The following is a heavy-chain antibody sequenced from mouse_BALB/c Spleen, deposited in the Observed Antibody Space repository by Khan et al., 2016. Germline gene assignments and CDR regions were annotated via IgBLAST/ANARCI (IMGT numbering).Heavy chain of an antibody. CDR1: GFNINDTY. V-gene: IGHV14-3*02. CDR3: ARARATSAWFAY. D-gene: IGHD3-1*01. J-gene: IGHJ3*01. CDR2: IDPANGNT. Sequence: VQLQQPGAELVKPGASVKLSCTAPGFNINDTYMHWVKQRPEQGLEWIGRIDPANGNTKYDPKFQGKATITADTSSNTAYLQLSSLTSEDTAVYYWARARATSAWFAYWGQGTLVTVSA.